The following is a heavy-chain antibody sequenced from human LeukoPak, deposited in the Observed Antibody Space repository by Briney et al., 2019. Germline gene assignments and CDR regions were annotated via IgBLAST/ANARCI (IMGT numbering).Heavy chain of an antibody. CDR3: ARHGSTYYDILTGYSPPGMDV. V-gene: IGHV5-51*01. CDR1: GYSFTSYW. J-gene: IGHJ6*02. Sequence: GESLKISCKGSGYSFTSYWIGWVRQMPGKGLEWMGIIYPGDPDTRYSPSFQGQVTISADKSISTAYLQWSSLKASDTAMYYCARHGSTYYDILTGYSPPGMDVWGQGTTVTVSS. D-gene: IGHD3-9*01. CDR2: IYPGDPDT.